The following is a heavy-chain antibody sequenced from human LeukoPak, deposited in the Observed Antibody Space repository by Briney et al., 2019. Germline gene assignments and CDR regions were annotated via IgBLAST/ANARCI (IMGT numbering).Heavy chain of an antibody. V-gene: IGHV4-34*01. CDR1: GGSFSGYY. CDR2: INHSGST. J-gene: IGHJ6*04. D-gene: IGHD6-19*01. Sequence: PSETLSLTCAVYGGSFSGYYWSWIRQPPGKGLEWIGEINHSGSTNYNPSLKSRVTISVDTSKNQFSLKLSSVTAADTAVYHCARGGGWHYYYYGMDVWGKGTTVTVSS. CDR3: ARGGGWHYYYYGMDV.